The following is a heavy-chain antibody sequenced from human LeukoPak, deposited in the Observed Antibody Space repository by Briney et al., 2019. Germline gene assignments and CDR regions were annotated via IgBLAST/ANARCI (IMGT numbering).Heavy chain of an antibody. V-gene: IGHV3-53*01. J-gene: IGHJ6*02. CDR1: GFTVSANY. CDR3: ARDLVIKSYYYGMDV. Sequence: GSLRLSCAASGFTVSANYMIWVRQAPGKGLEWVSVIYSGGSTHHADSVKGRFTISRDNSKNTLYLQMNSLRAEDTAVYYCARDLVIKSYYYGMDVWGQGTTVTVSS. CDR2: IYSGGST. D-gene: IGHD3-16*02.